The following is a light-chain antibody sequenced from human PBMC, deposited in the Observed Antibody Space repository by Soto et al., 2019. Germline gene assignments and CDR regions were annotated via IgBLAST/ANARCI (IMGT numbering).Light chain of an antibody. Sequence: QSALTQXASVSGSPGQSITISCTGTSSDVGSYNYVSWYQQHPGKAPKLMIYEVSDRPSGISSRFSGSKSGNTASLTISGLQTEDEADYYCSSYTSSSTLFGTGTKVTVL. CDR1: SSDVGSYNY. V-gene: IGLV2-14*01. J-gene: IGLJ1*01. CDR3: SSYTSSSTL. CDR2: EVS.